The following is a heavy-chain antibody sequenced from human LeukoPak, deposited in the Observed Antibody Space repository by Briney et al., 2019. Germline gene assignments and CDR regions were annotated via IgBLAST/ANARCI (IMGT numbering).Heavy chain of an antibody. CDR1: GGTFSSYA. J-gene: IGHJ4*02. Sequence: EASVKVSCKASGGTFSSYAISWVRQAPGQGLEWMGGIIPIFGTANYAQKFQGRVTITTDESTSTAYMELSSLRSEDTAVYYCARDPSSGAARRRGFDYWGQGTLVTVSS. CDR3: ARDPSSGAARRRGFDY. D-gene: IGHD6-6*01. CDR2: IIPIFGTA. V-gene: IGHV1-69*05.